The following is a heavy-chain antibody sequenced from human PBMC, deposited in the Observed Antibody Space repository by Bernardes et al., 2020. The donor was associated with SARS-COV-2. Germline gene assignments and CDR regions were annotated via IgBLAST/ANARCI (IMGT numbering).Heavy chain of an antibody. Sequence: ASVKVSCKASGYSFTGYYMYWVRQAPGQGLEWMGWINPNSGVTNYAPKFQDWVTITRDTSISTAYMELSRLKSDDTAVYYWARGEMVVAATQDFLDSWGQGTLVTVSS. CDR3: ARGEMVVAATQDFLDS. CDR2: INPNSGVT. J-gene: IGHJ4*02. CDR1: GYSFTGYY. D-gene: IGHD2-15*01. V-gene: IGHV1-2*04.